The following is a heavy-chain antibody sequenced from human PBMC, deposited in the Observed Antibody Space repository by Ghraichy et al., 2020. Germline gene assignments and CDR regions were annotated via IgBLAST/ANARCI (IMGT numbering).Heavy chain of an antibody. CDR3: AKTNYDFWSGPYYFDY. J-gene: IGHJ4*02. CDR1: GFTFSSYA. D-gene: IGHD3-3*01. Sequence: GGSLRLSCAASGFTFSSYAMSWVRQAPGKGLEWVSAISGSGGSTYYADSVKGRFTISRDNSKNTLYLQMNSLRAEDTAVYYCAKTNYDFWSGPYYFDYWGQGTLVTGSS. V-gene: IGHV3-23*01. CDR2: ISGSGGST.